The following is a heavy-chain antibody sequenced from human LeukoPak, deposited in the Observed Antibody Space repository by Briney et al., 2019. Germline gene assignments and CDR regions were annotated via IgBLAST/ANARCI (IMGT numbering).Heavy chain of an antibody. CDR1: GGSITSGTYY. CDR2: IYDSETT. V-gene: IGHV4-39*07. D-gene: IGHD5-18*01. CDR3: ARDREYSYGYFDY. Sequence: PSETLSLTCTVSGGSITSGTYYWGRIRQPPGKGLEWIGSIYDSETTYYNPSLESRVTISVDTSKNQFSLKLSSVTAADTAVYYCARDREYSYGYFDYWGQGTLVTVSS. J-gene: IGHJ4*02.